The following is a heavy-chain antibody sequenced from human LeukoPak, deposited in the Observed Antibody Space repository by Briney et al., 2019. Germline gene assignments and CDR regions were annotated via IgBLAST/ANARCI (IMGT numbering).Heavy chain of an antibody. CDR2: ISGSSGIT. D-gene: IGHD3-10*01. CDR3: ARILQGSGSYGAFDI. Sequence: GGSLRLSCAASGFTFSSYSMNWVRQAPGKGLEWISYISGSSGITNYADSVKGRFTTSRDDGRNSLYLRMNSLRAEDTAIYYCARILQGSGSYGAFDIWGQGTMVTVSS. J-gene: IGHJ3*02. CDR1: GFTFSSYS. V-gene: IGHV3-48*04.